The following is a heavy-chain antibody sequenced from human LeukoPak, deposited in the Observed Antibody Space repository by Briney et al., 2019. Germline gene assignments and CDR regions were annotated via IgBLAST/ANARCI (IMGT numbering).Heavy chain of an antibody. CDR3: AREISYCGGDCPYYFDY. CDR1: GYTFTSYG. J-gene: IGHJ4*02. CDR2: ISAYNGNT. Sequence: ASVKVSCKASGYTFTSYGISWVRQAPGQGLEWMGWISAYNGNTNYAQKLQGRVTMTTDTSTSTAYMELRSLRSDDTAVYYCAREISYCGGDCPYYFDYWGQGTLVTVSS. D-gene: IGHD2-21*02. V-gene: IGHV1-18*01.